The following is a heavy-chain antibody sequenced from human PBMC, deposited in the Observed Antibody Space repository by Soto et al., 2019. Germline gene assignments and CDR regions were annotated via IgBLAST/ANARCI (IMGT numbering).Heavy chain of an antibody. CDR2: ISQSGST. J-gene: IGHJ4*02. CDR3: ARGSGIAVIPGELEDVHYDY. CDR1: GQSFSGHT. D-gene: IGHD2-2*01. V-gene: IGHV4-34*01. Sequence: VQLQQWGAGLLKPSETLSLTCAVYGQSFSGHTWSWIRQSPGKGLEWIGEISQSGSTYYNPSLKTRVTISADTSNNQFSLTLNSVTAADTGVFYCARGSGIAVIPGELEDVHYDYWGQGTLVSVSS.